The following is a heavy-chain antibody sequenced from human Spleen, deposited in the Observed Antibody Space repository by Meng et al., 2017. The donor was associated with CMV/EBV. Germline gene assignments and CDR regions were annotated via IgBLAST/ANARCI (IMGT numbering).Heavy chain of an antibody. D-gene: IGHD5-18*01. CDR1: GFTFSSYS. J-gene: IGHJ4*02. V-gene: IGHV3-21*01. CDR2: ISSSSSYI. CDR3: ASGGYSYGYLSY. Sequence: GGSLRLSCAASGFTFSSYSMNWVRQAPGKGLEWVSSISSSSSYIYYADSVKGRFTISRDNAKNSLYLQMNSLRAEDTAVYYCASGGYSYGYLSYWGQGTLVTVSS.